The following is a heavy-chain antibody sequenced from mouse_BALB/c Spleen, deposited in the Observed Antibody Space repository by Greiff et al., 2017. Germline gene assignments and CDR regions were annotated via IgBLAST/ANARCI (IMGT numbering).Heavy chain of an antibody. V-gene: IGHV14-3*02. CDR3: ARDYRYDGAMDD. CDR1: GFNFKDTY. CDR2: IDPANGNT. D-gene: IGHD2-14*01. Sequence: EVQLQESGAELVKPGASVKLSCTASGFNFKDTYMHWVKQRPEQGLEWIGRIDPANGNTKYDPKFSGKATITADTSSNTAYLQLSSLTSEDTAVYYCARDYRYDGAMDDGGQGTSVTVSS. J-gene: IGHJ4*01.